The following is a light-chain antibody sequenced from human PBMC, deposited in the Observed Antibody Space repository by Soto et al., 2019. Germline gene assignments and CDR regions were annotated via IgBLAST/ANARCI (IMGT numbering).Light chain of an antibody. CDR3: KHHGNSQLT. J-gene: IGKJ4*01. V-gene: IGKV3-20*01. CDR2: RAS. CDR1: QSVAGSW. Sequence: EIVLTQSPGTLSLSPGERATLSCRASQSVAGSWLAWYQQKPGQAPRLLIYRASTRAIGVPDRFSGSGSETDFTLIISRLEPEDFAVYYCKHHGNSQLTFGGGTRVEIK.